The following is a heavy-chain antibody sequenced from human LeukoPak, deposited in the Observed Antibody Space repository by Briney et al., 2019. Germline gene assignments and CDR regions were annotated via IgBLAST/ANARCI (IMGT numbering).Heavy chain of an antibody. CDR2: ISGSGGTT. D-gene: IGHD4-17*01. CDR1: GFTLSSYV. CDR3: AKDRFTVTPYYFDF. V-gene: IGHV3-23*01. J-gene: IGHJ4*02. Sequence: PGGSLRLSRAASGFTLSSYVMSWVPQAPGNGLEWVSGISGSGGTTNYADSVKGRFTISRDNSKNTVYLQMNSLRAEDTAFYYCAKDRFTVTPYYFDFWGQGALVTVSS.